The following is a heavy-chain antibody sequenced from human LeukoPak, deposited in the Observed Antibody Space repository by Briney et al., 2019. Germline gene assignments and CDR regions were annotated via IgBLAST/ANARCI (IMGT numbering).Heavy chain of an antibody. CDR2: ISGSGGST. D-gene: IGHD6-13*01. V-gene: IGHV3-23*01. CDR3: AKSTYYGLANRGSSHFDY. J-gene: IGHJ4*02. CDR1: GFTFSSYA. Sequence: PGGSLGLSCAASGFTFSSYAMSWVRQAPGKGLEWVSAISGSGGSTYYADSVKGRFTISRDNSKNTLYLQMNSLRAEDTAVYYCAKSTYYGLANRGSSHFDYWGQGTLVTVSS.